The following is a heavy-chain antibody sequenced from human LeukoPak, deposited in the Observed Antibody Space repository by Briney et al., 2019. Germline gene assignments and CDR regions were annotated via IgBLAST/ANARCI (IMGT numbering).Heavy chain of an antibody. Sequence: GGSLRLSCAASGFTFSSYGMHWVRQAPGKGLEWVAVIWYDGSNKYYADSVKGRFTISRDNSKNTLYLQMNSLRAEDTAVYYCAGEGAQYCSSTSCSFFDYWGQGTLVTVSS. J-gene: IGHJ4*02. CDR3: AGEGAQYCSSTSCSFFDY. D-gene: IGHD2-2*01. CDR1: GFTFSSYG. V-gene: IGHV3-33*01. CDR2: IWYDGSNK.